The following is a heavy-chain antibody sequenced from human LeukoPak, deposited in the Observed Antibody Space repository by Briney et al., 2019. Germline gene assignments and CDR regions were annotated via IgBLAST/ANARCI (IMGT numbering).Heavy chain of an antibody. J-gene: IGHJ4*02. CDR2: TYYRSTWYS. CDR3: ARDVVTTGWYTFDY. CDR1: GDSVSSINGA. D-gene: IGHD6-19*01. Sequence: SQTLSLTCAISGDSVSSINGAWNWVRQSPSRGLEWLGRTYYRSTWYSDYAVSIQGRITINPDTSKNQFSLHLFSVTPDDTAVYYCARDVVTTGWYTFDYWGQGTLVTVSS. V-gene: IGHV6-1*01.